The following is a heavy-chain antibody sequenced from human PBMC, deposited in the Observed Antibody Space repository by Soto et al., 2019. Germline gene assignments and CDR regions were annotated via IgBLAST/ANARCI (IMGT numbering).Heavy chain of an antibody. D-gene: IGHD1-26*01. V-gene: IGHV3-30-3*01. CDR1: GFTFSSFA. CDR3: ARRPAVGAHFDY. J-gene: IGHJ4*02. CDR2: ISYDGGAK. Sequence: QVQLVESGGGVVQPGKSLRLSCAASGFTFSSFAMHWVRQAPGKGLEWVSVISYDGGAKYYADSVKGRFTISRDNSKNTLYLQMNSLRPEDTAVYYCARRPAVGAHFDYWGQGTLVTVSS.